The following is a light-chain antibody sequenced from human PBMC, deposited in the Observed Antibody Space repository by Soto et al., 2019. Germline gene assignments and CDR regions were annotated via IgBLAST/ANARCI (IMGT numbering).Light chain of an antibody. CDR2: GAS. CDR1: QSVSSSY. J-gene: IGKJ1*01. CDR3: QQYSDSAWP. V-gene: IGKV3-20*01. Sequence: EIVLTQSPGTLSLSPGERATLSCRASQSVSSSYVGWYQQKPGPAPRLLIFGASSRATGTPKRFRGSGPESNSTFTIARLKPEDFAVYYCQQYSDSAWPFGRGTRVEFK.